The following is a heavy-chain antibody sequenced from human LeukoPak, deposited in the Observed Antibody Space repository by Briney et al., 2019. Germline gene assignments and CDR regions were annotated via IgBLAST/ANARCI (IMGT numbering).Heavy chain of an antibody. CDR2: ISSSGSTI. D-gene: IGHD4-17*01. J-gene: IGHJ4*02. CDR3: AQITVTDGFDY. Sequence: PGGSLRLSCAASGFTFSSYTMNWVRQAPGKGLEWVSYISSSGSTIYYADSVKGRFTISRDNAKNSLYLQMNSLRAEDTAVYYYAQITVTDGFDYWGQGTLVTVSS. V-gene: IGHV3-48*01. CDR1: GFTFSSYT.